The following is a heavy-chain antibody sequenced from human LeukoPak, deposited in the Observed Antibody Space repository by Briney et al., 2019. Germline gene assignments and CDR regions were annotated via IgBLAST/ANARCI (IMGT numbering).Heavy chain of an antibody. V-gene: IGHV1-18*01. CDR2: ISADNGNT. CDR3: ARDRSIFYSGSREYYFDY. J-gene: IGHJ4*02. Sequence: ASVKVSCKTSGYTFTSYDIIWVRQAPGQGLEWMGWISADNGNTKHAEKVQGRSTMTTDISTSTAYMELGSLRSDDTAVYYCARDRSIFYSGSREYYFDYWGQGTLVTVSS. CDR1: GYTFTSYD. D-gene: IGHD1-26*01.